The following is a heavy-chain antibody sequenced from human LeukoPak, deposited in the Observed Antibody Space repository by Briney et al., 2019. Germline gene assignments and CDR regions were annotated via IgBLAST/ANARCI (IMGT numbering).Heavy chain of an antibody. D-gene: IGHD6-13*01. J-gene: IGHJ5*02. CDR3: ATRPDIAATGPGWFDP. Sequence: PSETLSLTCAVYGGSFSGYYWSWIRQPPGKGLEWTGEINHSGSTNYNSSLKSRVAISVDTSKNQFSLKVTSVTAADTAVYYCATRPDIAATGPGWFDPWGQGTLVTVSS. CDR1: GGSFSGYY. CDR2: INHSGST. V-gene: IGHV4-34*01.